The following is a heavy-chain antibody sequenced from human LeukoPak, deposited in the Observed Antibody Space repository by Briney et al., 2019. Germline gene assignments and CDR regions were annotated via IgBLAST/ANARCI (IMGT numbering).Heavy chain of an antibody. D-gene: IGHD2-8*02. CDR2: IWYDGSNK. Sequence: GRSLRLSCAASGFTFSSYGMHWVRQAPGKGLEWVAVIWYDGSNKYYADSVKGRFTISRDNSKNTLYLQMNSLRAEDAAVYYCARPSVVSYYYYYMDVWGKGTTVTVSS. V-gene: IGHV3-33*01. CDR1: GFTFSSYG. CDR3: ARPSVVSYYYYYMDV. J-gene: IGHJ6*03.